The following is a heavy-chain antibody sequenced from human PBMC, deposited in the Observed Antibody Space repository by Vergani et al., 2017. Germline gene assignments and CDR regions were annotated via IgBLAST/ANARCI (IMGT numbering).Heavy chain of an antibody. CDR3: RGEMDV. V-gene: IGHV3-23*01. CDR1: GFTFRNYA. J-gene: IGHJ6*04. Sequence: EVQLLESGGGLVQPGGSLRLSCAASGFTFRNYAMTWVRQAPGKGLEWVSIISDNGGTTYYADSVRGRFSISRDNSKNTLYLQMNSLRTEDTANYYCRGEMDVGGKGTTVTVSS. CDR2: ISDNGGTT.